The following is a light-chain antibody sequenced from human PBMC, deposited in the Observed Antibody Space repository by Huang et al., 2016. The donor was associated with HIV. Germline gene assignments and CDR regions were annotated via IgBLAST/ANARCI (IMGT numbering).Light chain of an antibody. CDR1: QSILYSSTDKSY. CDR2: WAS. J-gene: IGKJ3*01. CDR3: QQYYSSPFT. V-gene: IGKV4-1*01. Sequence: DIVMTQSPDSLAVSLGERATINCKSSQSILYSSTDKSYLAWYHQKPGQPPKLLIYWASTQESGVPDRFSGSGSGTDFTLTISSLQAEDVAVYYCQQYYSSPFTFGPGTKVDIK.